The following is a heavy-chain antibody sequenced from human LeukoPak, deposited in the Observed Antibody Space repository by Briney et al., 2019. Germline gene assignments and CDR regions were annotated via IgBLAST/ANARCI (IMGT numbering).Heavy chain of an antibody. J-gene: IGHJ3*02. D-gene: IGHD4-17*01. CDR1: GFIFSTYE. Sequence: GGSLRLSCAASGFIFSTYEMNWVRQAPGRGLEWLSYITGSGGKTYYADSVKGRFTISRDNANKLLFLHMNSLRAEDTAVYYCARDLGDYGGYDAFDIWGQGTMVTVSS. CDR2: ITGSGGKT. V-gene: IGHV3-48*03. CDR3: ARDLGDYGGYDAFDI.